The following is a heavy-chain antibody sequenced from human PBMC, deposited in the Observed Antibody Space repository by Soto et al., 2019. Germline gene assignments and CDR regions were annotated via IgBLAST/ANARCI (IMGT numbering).Heavy chain of an antibody. V-gene: IGHV4-30-2*01. J-gene: IGHJ5*02. CDR1: GGSISSGGYS. D-gene: IGHD2-2*01. Sequence: QLQLQESGSGLVKPSQTLSLTCAVSGGSISSGGYSWSWIRQPPGKGLEGIGYIYHSGSTYYNPSLKSRVTISVDRSKNQFSLKLSSVTAADTAVYYCARAGLATRGQLNWFDPWGQGTLVTVSS. CDR2: IYHSGST. CDR3: ARAGLATRGQLNWFDP.